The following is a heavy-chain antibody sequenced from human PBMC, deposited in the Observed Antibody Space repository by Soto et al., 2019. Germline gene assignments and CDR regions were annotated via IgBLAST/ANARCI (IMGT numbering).Heavy chain of an antibody. CDR2: IYPGDSDT. D-gene: IGHD1-20*01. CDR1: GYIFTNYW. CDR3: ERQGVYTQYNWNDLGY. Sequence: GESLKISCNASGYIFTNYWIGWVRQMPGKGLEWMGIIYPGDSDTRYSLSFQGQVTISADKSISTAYLQWSSLRASDTAMYYCERQGVYTQYNWNDLGYWGHGTLVTVSS. V-gene: IGHV5-51*01. J-gene: IGHJ4*01.